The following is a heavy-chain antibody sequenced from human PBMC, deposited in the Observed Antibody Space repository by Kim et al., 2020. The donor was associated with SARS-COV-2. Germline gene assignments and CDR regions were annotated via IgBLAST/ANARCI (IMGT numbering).Heavy chain of an antibody. CDR1: GFTFTSSA. D-gene: IGHD3-10*02. CDR3: ARGLECAGGGSGC. CDR2: ISFDGSIK. Sequence: GGSLRLSCADSGFTFTSSAMHWVRQTPDKGLEWVAVISFDGSIKYYADSVKGRFTISRDNSKNTLYLQMNSLRPEDTAMYYCARGLECAGGGSGCWGQGT. V-gene: IGHV3-30-3*01. J-gene: IGHJ1*01.